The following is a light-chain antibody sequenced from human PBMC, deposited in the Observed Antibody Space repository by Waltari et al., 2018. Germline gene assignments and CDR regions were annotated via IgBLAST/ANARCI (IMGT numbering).Light chain of an antibody. CDR3: QQYDSSRAWYI. CDR1: QSLSSSY. V-gene: IGKV3-20*01. CDR2: GAS. Sequence: EIVLTQSPGTLSLSPGERATLSCRASQSLSSSYLAWYQQKPGQAPRLFIYGASSRATGIPDRFSGSGSGTDFTLTISRLEPEDFAVYYCQQYDSSRAWYIFGQGTRVEI. J-gene: IGKJ2*01.